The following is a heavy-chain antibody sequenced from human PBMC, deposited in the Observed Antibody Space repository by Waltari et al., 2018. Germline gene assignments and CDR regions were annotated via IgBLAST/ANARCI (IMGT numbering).Heavy chain of an antibody. J-gene: IGHJ3*02. D-gene: IGHD1-26*01. CDR2: IYPGDSDI. Sequence: DVQLVQSGAEVRTPGESLQISCKGSGYSFTSYWIGWVRQMPGKGLEWMGIIYPGDSDIRYSPSFQGQVTISADKSITTAYLQWSSLKASDTAMYYCARQGVGDVDAYDIWGQGTMVTVSS. V-gene: IGHV5-51*01. CDR1: GYSFTSYW. CDR3: ARQGVGDVDAYDI.